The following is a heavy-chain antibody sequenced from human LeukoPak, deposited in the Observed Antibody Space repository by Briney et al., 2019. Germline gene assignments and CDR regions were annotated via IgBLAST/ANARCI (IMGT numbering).Heavy chain of an antibody. CDR2: INHSGST. J-gene: IGHJ4*02. Sequence: SETLSLTCAVYGGSSSGYYWSRIRQPPGKGLEWIGEINHSGSTNYNPSLKSRVTISVDTSKNQFSLKLSSVTAADTAVYYCARGDILTGYYTRGDYDYWGQGTLVTVSS. D-gene: IGHD3-9*01. V-gene: IGHV4-34*01. CDR1: GGSSSGYY. CDR3: ARGDILTGYYTRGDYDY.